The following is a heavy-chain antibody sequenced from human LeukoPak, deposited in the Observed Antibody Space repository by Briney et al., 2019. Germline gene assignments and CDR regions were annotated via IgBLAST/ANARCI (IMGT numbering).Heavy chain of an antibody. Sequence: SETLSLTCTVSGYSITSGYNWAWIRQPPGKVLEWIGSIYHSGSAYYNPSLKSRVTISVDTSKTQFSLKLSSVTAADTAVYYCVRYCSSTTCYTRAVDYWGQGTLVTVSS. CDR1: GYSITSGYN. D-gene: IGHD2-2*02. V-gene: IGHV4-38-2*02. CDR3: VRYCSSTTCYTRAVDY. CDR2: IYHSGSA. J-gene: IGHJ4*02.